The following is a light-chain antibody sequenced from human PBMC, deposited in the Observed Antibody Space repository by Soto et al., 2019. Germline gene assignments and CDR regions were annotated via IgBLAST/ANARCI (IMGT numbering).Light chain of an antibody. CDR3: QQYGSSSWT. V-gene: IGKV3-20*01. Sequence: EIVLTQSPGTLSLSPGERATLSCRASQSVSSSYLAWYQQKPGQAPRLLIYGASSRATGIPDRFSGSGSGKDFILSISRLEPEDFAVYYCQQYGSSSWTFGQGTKVEIK. J-gene: IGKJ1*01. CDR1: QSVSSSY. CDR2: GAS.